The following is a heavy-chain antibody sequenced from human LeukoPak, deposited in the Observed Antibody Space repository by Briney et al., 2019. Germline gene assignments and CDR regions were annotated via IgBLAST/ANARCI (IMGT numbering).Heavy chain of an antibody. CDR1: GGSISSSSYY. J-gene: IGHJ4*02. CDR3: ARGDGYNPLLDY. D-gene: IGHD5-24*01. V-gene: IGHV4-39*01. CDR2: IYYSGST. Sequence: SQTLSLTCTVSGGSISSSSYYWGWIRQPPGKGLVWIGSIYYSGSTYYNPSLKSRVIISVDTSKNQFALELSSVTAADTAVYYCARGDGYNPLLDYWGQGTLVTVSS.